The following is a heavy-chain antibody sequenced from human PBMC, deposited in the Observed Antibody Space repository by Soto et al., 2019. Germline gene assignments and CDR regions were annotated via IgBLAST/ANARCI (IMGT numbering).Heavy chain of an antibody. Sequence: QVQVVQSGAEVKKPGYSVKVSCKVSGGIFTNNAISWVRQAPGQGLEWLGGVIPLFDTAYYAQIFRGRLRISADGATTTDYMELSGLTSADTAVYFCATGGQNDGYNFYHGMDVWGHGTPVTVSA. CDR3: ATGGQNDGYNFYHGMDV. D-gene: IGHD2-15*01. CDR2: VIPLFDTA. CDR1: GGIFTNNA. J-gene: IGHJ6*01. V-gene: IGHV1-69*01.